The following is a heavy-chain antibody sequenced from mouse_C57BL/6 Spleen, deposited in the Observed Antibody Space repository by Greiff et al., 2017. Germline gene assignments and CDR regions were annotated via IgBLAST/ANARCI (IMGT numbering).Heavy chain of an antibody. D-gene: IGHD2-4*01. J-gene: IGHJ4*01. V-gene: IGHV1-39*01. CDR2: INPNYGTT. Sequence: QLQESGPELVKPGASVKISCKASGYSFTDYNMNWVKQSNGKSLEWIGVINPNYGTTSYNQKFKGKATLTVDQSSSTAYMQLNSLTSEDSAVYYCARPYDYDGDYYAMDYWGQGTSVTVSS. CDR3: ARPYDYDGDYYAMDY. CDR1: GYSFTDYN.